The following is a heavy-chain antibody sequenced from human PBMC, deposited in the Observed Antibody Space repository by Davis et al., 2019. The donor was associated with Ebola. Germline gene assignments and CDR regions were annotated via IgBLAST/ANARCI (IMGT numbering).Heavy chain of an antibody. CDR3: ARHGNSGYDSLLVNWFDP. J-gene: IGHJ5*02. CDR1: GGSISSSSYY. V-gene: IGHV4-39*01. Sequence: SETLSLTCTVSGGSISSSSYYWGWIRQPPGKGLEWIGSIYYSGSTYYNPSLKSRVTISVDTSKNQFSLKLSSVTAADTAVYYCARHGNSGYDSLLVNWFDPWGQGTLVTVSS. CDR2: IYYSGST. D-gene: IGHD5-12*01.